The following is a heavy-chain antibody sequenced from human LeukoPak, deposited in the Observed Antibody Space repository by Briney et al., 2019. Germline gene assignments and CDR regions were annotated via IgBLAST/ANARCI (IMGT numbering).Heavy chain of an antibody. CDR3: ARDRFGELYPPGIDY. CDR1: GFTFSSYE. CDR2: ISSSGGTI. V-gene: IGHV3-48*03. J-gene: IGHJ4*02. D-gene: IGHD3-10*01. Sequence: PGGSLRLSCAASGFTFSSYEMNWVRQAPGKGLEWVSYISSSGGTIYYADSVKGRFTISRDNAKNSLYLQMNSLRAEDTAVYYCARDRFGELYPPGIDYWGQGTLVTVSS.